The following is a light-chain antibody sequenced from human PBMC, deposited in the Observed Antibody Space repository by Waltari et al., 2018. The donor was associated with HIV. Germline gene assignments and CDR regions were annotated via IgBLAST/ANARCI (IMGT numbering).Light chain of an antibody. CDR2: RDN. CDR1: ALPKQY. V-gene: IGLV3-25*03. J-gene: IGLJ3*02. CDR3: QSADSGGSYWV. Sequence: SYELTQSASMSVSPGQTARITCSGDALPKQYASWYQQKPGQAPVLVIFRDNKRPSGIPERFSGSSSGTTVTLTIIGVQAEDEGDYYCQSADSGGSYWVFGGGTKLTVL.